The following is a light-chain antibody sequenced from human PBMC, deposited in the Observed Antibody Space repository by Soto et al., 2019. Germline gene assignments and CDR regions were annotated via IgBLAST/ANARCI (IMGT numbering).Light chain of an antibody. CDR3: SSYTSSSTPYV. V-gene: IGLV2-14*01. CDR2: DVS. Sequence: SVLTQPASVSGSPGQSITISCTGTSSDVGGYNYVSWYQQHPGKAPKLIIYDVSDRPSGVSNRFSGSKSGNTASLTISGLQAEDEADYFCSSYTSSSTPYVFGTRTKVTVL. CDR1: SSDVGGYNY. J-gene: IGLJ1*01.